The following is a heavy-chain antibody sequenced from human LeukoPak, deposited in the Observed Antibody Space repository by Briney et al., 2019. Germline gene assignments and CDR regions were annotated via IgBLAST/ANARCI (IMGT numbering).Heavy chain of an antibody. CDR2: IYVSAGSA. V-gene: IGHV3-23*01. CDR3: AKDYSSAY. J-gene: IGHJ4*02. Sequence: GGSLRLCCAASGFTFSNYAMSWVRQAPGKGLEWVSGIYVSAGSAYYADSVKGRFTISRDNSKNTLYLQMNSLRAEDTAVYYCAKDYSSAYWGQGTLVTVSS. D-gene: IGHD3-22*01. CDR1: GFTFSNYA.